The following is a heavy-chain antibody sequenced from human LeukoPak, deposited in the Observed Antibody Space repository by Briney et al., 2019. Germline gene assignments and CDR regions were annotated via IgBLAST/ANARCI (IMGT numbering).Heavy chain of an antibody. D-gene: IGHD3-22*01. V-gene: IGHV4-4*07. CDR1: GGSISNYY. J-gene: IGHJ4*02. CDR2: IHTSGST. CDR3: ARDRYYYDSSGYLRFDY. Sequence: PSETLSLTCNVSGGSISNYYWNWIRQPAGRGLEWIGRIHTSGSTNYNPSLKSRVTMSIDTSKNQFSLKLRSVTAADTAVYYCARDRYYYDSSGYLRFDYWSQGTLVTVSS.